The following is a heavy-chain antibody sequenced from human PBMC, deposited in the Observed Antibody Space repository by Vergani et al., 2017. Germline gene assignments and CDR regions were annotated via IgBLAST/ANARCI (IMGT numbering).Heavy chain of an antibody. D-gene: IGHD6-13*01. CDR3: ARAQRAAAASWGGSMDV. CDR1: GGSISRCGYY. J-gene: IGHJ6*03. CDR2: IYYSGST. Sequence: QVQLQESGPGLVKPSETLSLTCTFSGGSISRCGYYWSWIRQHPGKGLECIGYIYYSGSTDYNPSLKSRVTISVDTSKNQFSLKLSSVTAADTAVYYCARAQRAAAASWGGSMDVWGKGTTVTVSS. V-gene: IGHV4-31*03.